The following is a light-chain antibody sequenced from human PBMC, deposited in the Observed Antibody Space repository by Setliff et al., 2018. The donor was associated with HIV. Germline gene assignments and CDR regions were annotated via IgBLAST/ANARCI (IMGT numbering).Light chain of an antibody. CDR1: SSDVGDFDS. CDR2: EVN. V-gene: IGLV2-14*01. Sequence: QSALTQPASVSGSPGQSITISFTATSSDVGDFDSVAWYQQHPGRAPKLMIYEVNNQPSGVSNRFSGSKSGNPASLTISGLQADDEADYYCSSYTTTSTLRVFGAGTKVTVL. J-gene: IGLJ1*01. CDR3: SSYTTTSTLRV.